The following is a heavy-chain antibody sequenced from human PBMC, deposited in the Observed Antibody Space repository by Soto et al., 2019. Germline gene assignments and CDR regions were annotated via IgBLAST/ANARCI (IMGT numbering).Heavy chain of an antibody. Sequence: QVQLEQSGAEVKKPGASVKVSCQTSGYTFTSYTLHWVRQAPGQGLEWLGWINAGNGREKYSQRSQDRVPLSTDRSTTTANREIRSPRSEDGAVYYGGRGGGWVGEASFDTWGQGTLVIVSS. J-gene: IGHJ4*02. CDR3: GRGGGWVGEASFDT. D-gene: IGHD3-10*01. CDR1: GYTFTSYT. CDR2: INAGNGRE. V-gene: IGHV1-3*01.